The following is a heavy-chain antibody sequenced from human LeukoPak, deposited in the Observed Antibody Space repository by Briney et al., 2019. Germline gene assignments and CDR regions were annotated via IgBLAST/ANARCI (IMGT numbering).Heavy chain of an antibody. Sequence: GGSLRLSCAASGFTFSSYAMHWVRQAPGKGLEWVAVISYDGSNKYYADSVKGRFTISRDNSKNTLHLQMNSLRAEDTAVYYCARRDTPDYWGQGTLVTVSS. CDR1: GFTFSSYA. V-gene: IGHV3-30*01. J-gene: IGHJ4*02. CDR3: ARRDTPDY. CDR2: ISYDGSNK. D-gene: IGHD5-18*01.